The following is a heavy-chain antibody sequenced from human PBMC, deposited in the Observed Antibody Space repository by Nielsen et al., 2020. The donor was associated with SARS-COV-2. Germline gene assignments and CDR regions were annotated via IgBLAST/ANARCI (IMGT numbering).Heavy chain of an antibody. CDR1: GGSISSSSYY. CDR2: IYYSGST. CDR3: ARCPSIAVAGDFDY. J-gene: IGHJ4*02. Sequence: GSLRLSCTVSGGSISSSSYYWGWIRQPPGKGLEWIGSIYYSGSTYYNPSLKSRVTISVDTSKNQFSLKLSSVTAADTAVYYCARCPSIAVAGDFDYWGQGTLVTVSS. V-gene: IGHV4-39*07. D-gene: IGHD6-19*01.